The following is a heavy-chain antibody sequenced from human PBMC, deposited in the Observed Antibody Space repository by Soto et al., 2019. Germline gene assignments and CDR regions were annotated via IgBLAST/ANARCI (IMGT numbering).Heavy chain of an antibody. Sequence: PSETLSLTCSVSGGSISYNSYYWGWIRQPPGKGLEGVGGIFYTGTTYYSPSLKDRVTISVDTSKNSVSLNLTSVTAADTAVYFCARLVVVAPVANAWGQGTLVTVSS. CDR1: GGSISYNSYY. V-gene: IGHV4-39*02. D-gene: IGHD2-2*01. J-gene: IGHJ5*02. CDR2: IFYTGTT. CDR3: ARLVVVAPVANA.